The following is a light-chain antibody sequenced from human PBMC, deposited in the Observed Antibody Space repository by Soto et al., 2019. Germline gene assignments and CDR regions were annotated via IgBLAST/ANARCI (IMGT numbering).Light chain of an antibody. CDR3: CSYAGSYSYA. V-gene: IGLV2-11*01. CDR2: DVN. CDR1: SSDVGGFNS. Sequence: QSAPTQPRPGSGTPGQSVTISCTGTSSDVGGFNSVSWYQQHPGKAPKLMIYDVNKRPSGVPDRFSGSKSGSTASLTISGLQAEDGADYYCCSYAGSYSYAFATGTKVTVL. J-gene: IGLJ1*01.